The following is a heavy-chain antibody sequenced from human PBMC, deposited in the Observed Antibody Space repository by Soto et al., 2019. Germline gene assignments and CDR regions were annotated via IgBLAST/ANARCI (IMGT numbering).Heavy chain of an antibody. CDR3: ARGRGVVPAAVMFNCLDP. Sequence: SETLSLTCAISGAPITWGDYSWNWIRQPPGKGLEWIGYIFHGGSTYYNPSLRSRVTISVDRSWTQFSLKMSSVTAADTAVYYCARGRGVVPAAVMFNCLDPWVQGALVTVSS. V-gene: IGHV4-30-2*01. J-gene: IGHJ5*02. D-gene: IGHD2-2*01. CDR1: GAPITWGDYS. CDR2: IFHGGST.